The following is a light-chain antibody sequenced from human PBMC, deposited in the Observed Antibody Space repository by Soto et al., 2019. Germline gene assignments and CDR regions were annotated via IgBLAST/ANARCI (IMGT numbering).Light chain of an antibody. J-gene: IGLJ2*01. Sequence: QSVLTQPPSVSGAPGQRVTISCTGSSSNIGAGYDVHWYQQLPGTAPKLLIYGNSNRPSGVPDRFSGSKAGTSASLAITGLQAEDEADNYCQSYDSSLSGVVFGGGIQLTVL. CDR2: GNS. V-gene: IGLV1-40*01. CDR1: SSNIGAGYD. CDR3: QSYDSSLSGVV.